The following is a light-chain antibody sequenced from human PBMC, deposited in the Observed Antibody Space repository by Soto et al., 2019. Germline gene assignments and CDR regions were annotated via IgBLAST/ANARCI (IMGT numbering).Light chain of an antibody. CDR2: GAS. CDR1: PSIRSY. J-gene: IGKJ2*01. CDR3: QHYNNWPPDYT. Sequence: VITQSPATLSVSPGETATLSCRASPSIRSYLAWYQQKPGQAPRLLIYGASMRATGVPTRFSGSGSGTEFTLTISSLQXEDFAVYYCQHYNNWPPDYTFGQGTKVDIK. V-gene: IGKV3-15*01.